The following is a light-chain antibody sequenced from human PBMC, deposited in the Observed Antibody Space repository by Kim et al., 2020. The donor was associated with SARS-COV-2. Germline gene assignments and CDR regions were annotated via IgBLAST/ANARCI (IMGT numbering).Light chain of an antibody. CDR1: QSVYSGY. V-gene: IGKV3-20*01. CDR3: QQYTESSFT. CDR2: GAS. J-gene: IGKJ2*01. Sequence: EVVLTQSPGTLSLSPGERATLSCRASQSVYSGYFGWYQQKPGQAPRLLIHGASNRATGIPDRFSGSGSGTDFSLTISRLEPEDFAVYYCQQYTESSFTFGQGTKLEI.